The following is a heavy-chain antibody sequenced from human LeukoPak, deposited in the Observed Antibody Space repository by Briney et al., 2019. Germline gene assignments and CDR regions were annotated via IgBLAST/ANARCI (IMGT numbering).Heavy chain of an antibody. V-gene: IGHV4-34*01. Sequence: KPSETLSLTCAVYGGSFSGYYWSWIRQPPGKGLEWIGGINHSGTAYYNPSLKSRVTISVDTSKNHFSLKLSSVTAADAAVYYCARGRADDSSGYLNWFDPWGQGTLVTVSS. J-gene: IGHJ5*02. CDR1: GGSFSGYY. CDR2: INHSGTA. D-gene: IGHD3-22*01. CDR3: ARGRADDSSGYLNWFDP.